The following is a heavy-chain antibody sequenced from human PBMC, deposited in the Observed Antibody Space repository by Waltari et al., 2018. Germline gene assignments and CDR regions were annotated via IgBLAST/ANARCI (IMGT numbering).Heavy chain of an antibody. CDR1: GFTFDDYA. V-gene: IGHV3-9*01. D-gene: IGHD6-19*01. CDR3: AKAGQWLVVGSVDY. J-gene: IGHJ4*02. CDR2: ISWNSGSI. Sequence: EVQLVESGGGLVQPGRSLRLSCAASGFTFDDYAMHWVRQAPGKGLGWVSGISWNSGSIGYADSVKGRFTISRDNAKNSLYLQMNSLRAEDTALYYCAKAGQWLVVGSVDYWGQGTLVTVSS.